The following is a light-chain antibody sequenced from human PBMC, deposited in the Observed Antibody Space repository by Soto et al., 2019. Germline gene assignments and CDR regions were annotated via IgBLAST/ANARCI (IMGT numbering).Light chain of an antibody. Sequence: EIVMTQSPATLSVSPGEGATLSCRASQSVSSSYLARYQQKPGQAPRLLIYGASTRATGIPARFSGSGSGTEFTLTISSLQSEDFAVYYCQQYNNWPPLTFGGGTKVDIK. CDR1: QSVSSSY. CDR2: GAS. CDR3: QQYNNWPPLT. V-gene: IGKV3-15*01. J-gene: IGKJ4*01.